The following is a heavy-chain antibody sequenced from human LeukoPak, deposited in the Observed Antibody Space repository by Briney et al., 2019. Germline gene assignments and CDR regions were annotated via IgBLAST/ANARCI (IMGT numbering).Heavy chain of an antibody. D-gene: IGHD4-11*01. CDR3: ARTWMYSNYF. V-gene: IGHV3-7*03. J-gene: IGHJ4*02. CDR1: GFTFSNYW. Sequence: GGSLRLACAASGFTFSNYWMSWVRQAPGKGLEWVANINQDGSEKYYVDSVRGRFTISRDNAENSLYLQMNSLRAEDTAVYYCARTWMYSNYFRGQGTLVTVSS. CDR2: INQDGSEK.